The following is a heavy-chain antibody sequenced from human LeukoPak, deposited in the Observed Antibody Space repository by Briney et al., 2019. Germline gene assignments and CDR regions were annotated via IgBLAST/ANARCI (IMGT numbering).Heavy chain of an antibody. J-gene: IGHJ2*01. CDR1: AGSIFRYH. D-gene: IGHD3-22*01. V-gene: IGHV4-4*08. CDR3: ARRAYYDTSGYSPASGYFDL. CDR2: IYSNEIT. Sequence: SVTLSLNRTVSAGSIFRYHFNWIRQPPGKGLEWIGHIYSNEITNYIPSLRSRGTISIATSKTQVSLRLRSVTAADTAIYYCARRAYYDTSGYSPASGYFDLWGRGTLVTVSS.